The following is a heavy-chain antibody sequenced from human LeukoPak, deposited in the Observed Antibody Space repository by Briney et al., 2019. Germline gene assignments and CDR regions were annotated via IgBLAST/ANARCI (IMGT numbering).Heavy chain of an antibody. V-gene: IGHV3-64D*06. CDR2: ISSNGGST. D-gene: IGHD6-13*01. J-gene: IGHJ4*02. CDR1: GFTFSSYA. Sequence: GGSLRLSCSASGFTFSSYAMHWVRQAPGKGLEYVSAISSNGGSTYYADSVKGRFTISRDNSKSTLYLQMSSLRAEDTAVYYCVKDNAAAGIPFDYWGQGTLVTVSS. CDR3: VKDNAAAGIPFDY.